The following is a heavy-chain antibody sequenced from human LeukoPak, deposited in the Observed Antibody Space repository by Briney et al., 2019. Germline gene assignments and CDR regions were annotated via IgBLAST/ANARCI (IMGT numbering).Heavy chain of an antibody. D-gene: IGHD6-19*01. CDR1: GGSFSGYY. V-gene: IGHV4-34*01. J-gene: IGHJ4*02. CDR2: INHTGNT. Sequence: SETLSLTCAVYGGSFSGYYWNWIRQPPGKGLEWIGEINHTGNTNYNPSLKSRVTISVDTSKNQFSLKLSSVTAADTAVYYCARGGYRSGWDYSDYWGQGTLVTVSS. CDR3: ARGGYRSGWDYSDY.